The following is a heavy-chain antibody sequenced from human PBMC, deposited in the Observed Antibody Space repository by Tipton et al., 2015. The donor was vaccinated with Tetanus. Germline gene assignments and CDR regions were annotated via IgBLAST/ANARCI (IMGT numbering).Heavy chain of an antibody. D-gene: IGHD1-26*01. CDR3: ARDHDLGAPLDY. CDR2: IIPIFGTP. J-gene: IGHJ4*02. CDR1: GDTFSNYA. V-gene: IGHV1-69*06. Sequence: QSGAEVKKPGSSVKVSCKASGDTFSNYAISWVRQAPGQGLEWMGGIIPIFGTPYYAQNFQGRVSIAADTSTNTAYMNLYSLTSGDTAIYYCARDHDLGAPLDYWGQGTLVTVSS.